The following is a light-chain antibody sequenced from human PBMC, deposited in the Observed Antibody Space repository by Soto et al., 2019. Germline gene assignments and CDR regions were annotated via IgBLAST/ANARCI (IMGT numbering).Light chain of an antibody. Sequence: DIQMTQSPSSLSASVGDRVTITCQARQDIYNCLNWYQQKPGKAPKLLIYDASNLETGVPSRFSVSGSRTDFTFTNRGLQPEDIATYYCEQDDNVPWTCGQGTKVVI. V-gene: IGKV1-33*01. CDR3: EQDDNVPWT. CDR1: QDIYNC. J-gene: IGKJ1*01. CDR2: DAS.